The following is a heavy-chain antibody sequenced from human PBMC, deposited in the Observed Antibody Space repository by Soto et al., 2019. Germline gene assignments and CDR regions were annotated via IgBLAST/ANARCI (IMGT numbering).Heavy chain of an antibody. D-gene: IGHD6-13*01. CDR3: AKGGSSSFYYGMDV. V-gene: IGHV3-9*01. Sequence: EVQLVESGGGLVQPGRSLRLSCAASGFTFDDYAMHWVRQAPGKGLEWVSGISWNSGSIGYADSVKGRFTISRDNAKNSLYLQMSSLRAEDTALYYCAKGGSSSFYYGMDVWGQGTTVTVSS. CDR2: ISWNSGSI. CDR1: GFTFDDYA. J-gene: IGHJ6*02.